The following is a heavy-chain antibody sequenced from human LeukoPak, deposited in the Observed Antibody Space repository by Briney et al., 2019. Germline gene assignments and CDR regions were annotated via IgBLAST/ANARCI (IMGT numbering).Heavy chain of an antibody. Sequence: SETPSLTCTVSGGSFEHYFWSWIRQPPRKGLEFLGYVYYTGSTDYSPSLKSRLTISADTAKNQFSLKLRSVTAADTAVYYCASHRRSHGAEYWGQGTLVTVSS. J-gene: IGHJ4*02. CDR3: ASHRRSHGAEY. V-gene: IGHV4-59*01. D-gene: IGHD5-18*01. CDR2: VYYTGST. CDR1: GGSFEHYF.